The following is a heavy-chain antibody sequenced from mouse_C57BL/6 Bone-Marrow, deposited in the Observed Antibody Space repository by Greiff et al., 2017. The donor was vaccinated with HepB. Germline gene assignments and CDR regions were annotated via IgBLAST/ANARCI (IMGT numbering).Heavy chain of an antibody. CDR2: IWRGGST. CDR3: AKMYDGYSWYFDV. Sequence: VQLVESGPGLVQPSQSLSITCTVSGFSLTSYGVHWVRQSPGKGLEWLGVIWRGGSTDYNAAFMSRLSITKDNSKSQVFFKMNSLQADDTAIYYCAKMYDGYSWYFDVWGTGTTVTVSS. D-gene: IGHD2-3*01. V-gene: IGHV2-5*01. CDR1: GFSLTSYG. J-gene: IGHJ1*03.